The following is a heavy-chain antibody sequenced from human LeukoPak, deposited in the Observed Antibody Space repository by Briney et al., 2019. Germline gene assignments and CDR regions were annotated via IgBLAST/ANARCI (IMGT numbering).Heavy chain of an antibody. D-gene: IGHD3-10*01. Sequence: GGSLRLSCAASGFSFSSYAMSWVRQAPGKGLEWVSAISSSGGNTYYADSVKGRFTISRDNAKNTLYLQLNSLRAEDTNVYYCAKDHCGSGSYYSPFCYWGRGTVVSVS. CDR3: AKDHCGSGSYYSPFCY. J-gene: IGHJ4*02. CDR1: GFSFSSYA. CDR2: ISSSGGNT. V-gene: IGHV3-23*01.